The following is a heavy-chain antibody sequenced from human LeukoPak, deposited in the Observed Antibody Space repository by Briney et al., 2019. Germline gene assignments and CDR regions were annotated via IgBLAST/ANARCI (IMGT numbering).Heavy chain of an antibody. CDR3: AKDLPPNWFDP. V-gene: IGHV3-48*01. Sequence: GGSLRLSCAASGFTFSSYSMNWVRQAPGKGLEWVSYISSSSSTIYYADSVKGRFTISRDNAKNSLYLQMNSLRAEDTAVYYCAKDLPPNWFDPWGQGTLVTVSS. J-gene: IGHJ5*02. CDR2: ISSSSSTI. CDR1: GFTFSSYS.